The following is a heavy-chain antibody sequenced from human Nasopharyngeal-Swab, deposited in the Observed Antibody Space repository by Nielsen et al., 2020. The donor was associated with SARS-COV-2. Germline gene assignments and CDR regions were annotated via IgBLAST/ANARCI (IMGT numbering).Heavy chain of an antibody. CDR1: GYTLTELS. CDR3: ATAEIVPGIAVAGNSAEYFQH. Sequence: ASVKVSCKVSGYTLTELSMHWVRQAPGKGLEWMGGFDPEDGETIYAQKFQGRVTMTEDTSTDTAYMELSSLRSEDTAVYYCATAEIVPGIAVAGNSAEYFQHWGQGTLVTVSS. CDR2: FDPEDGET. J-gene: IGHJ1*01. V-gene: IGHV1-24*01. D-gene: IGHD6-19*01.